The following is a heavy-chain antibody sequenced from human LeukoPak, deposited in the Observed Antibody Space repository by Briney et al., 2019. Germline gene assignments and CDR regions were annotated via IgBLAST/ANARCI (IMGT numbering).Heavy chain of an antibody. CDR1: GGSISSYY. J-gene: IGHJ6*03. D-gene: IGHD5-12*01. CDR3: ARVVYSGYDFRGAMDV. Sequence: PSETLSLTCTISGGSISSYYWSWIRQPPGKGLEWIGYIYYTGSTNHNPSLKSRVTISVDTSKNQFSLKLSSVTDADTAVYYCARVVYSGYDFRGAMDVWGKGTTVTVSS. V-gene: IGHV4-59*01. CDR2: IYYTGST.